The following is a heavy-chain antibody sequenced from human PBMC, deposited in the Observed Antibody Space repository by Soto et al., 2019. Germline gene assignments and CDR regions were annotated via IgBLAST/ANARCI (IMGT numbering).Heavy chain of an antibody. CDR2: MNPNSGNT. V-gene: IGHV1-8*01. Sequence: ASVKVSCKASGYTFTSYDINWVRQATGQGLEWMGWMNPNSGNTGYAQKFQGRVTMTRNTSISTAYMELSSLRSEDTAVYYCATGRLYGDDYYSYMDVWGKGTTVTVSS. CDR1: GYTFTSYD. CDR3: ATGRLYGDDYYSYMDV. J-gene: IGHJ6*03. D-gene: IGHD4-17*01.